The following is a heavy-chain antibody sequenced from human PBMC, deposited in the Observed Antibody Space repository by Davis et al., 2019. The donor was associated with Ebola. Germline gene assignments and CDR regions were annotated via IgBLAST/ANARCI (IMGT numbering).Heavy chain of an antibody. CDR3: AKDTSNVWFDV. Sequence: GESLKISCAASGFIVTDYYMSWVRQAPGKGPEWVSVVYIGGNTYYADSVRGRFTISRDNSKNTLHLQMNSLRVEDTARYYCAKDTSNVWFDVWGQGTMVTAAS. CDR1: GFIVTDYY. D-gene: IGHD6-19*01. CDR2: VYIGGNT. V-gene: IGHV3-53*01. J-gene: IGHJ3*01.